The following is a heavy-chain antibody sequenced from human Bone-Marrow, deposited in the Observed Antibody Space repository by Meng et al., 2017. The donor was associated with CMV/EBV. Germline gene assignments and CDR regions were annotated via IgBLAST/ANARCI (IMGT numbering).Heavy chain of an antibody. V-gene: IGHV4-39*07. CDR2: IYFSGST. J-gene: IGHJ4*02. CDR1: GGSISSSSYY. CDR3: ARAGRLLGSYFDY. D-gene: IGHD3-10*01. Sequence: SETLSLTCTVSGGSISSSSYYWGWIRQPTGKGLEWIGNIYFSGSTHYSPPLKSRVTISVDKSKNQFSLKVSSVTAADTAVYYCARAGRLLGSYFDYWGQGTLVTVSS.